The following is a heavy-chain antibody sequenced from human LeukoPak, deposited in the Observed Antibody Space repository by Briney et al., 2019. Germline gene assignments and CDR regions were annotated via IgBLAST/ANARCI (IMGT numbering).Heavy chain of an antibody. CDR3: AKPYSSSDAFDI. D-gene: IGHD6-6*01. CDR2: ISWDGGST. CDR1: GFTFDDYT. V-gene: IGHV3-43*01. Sequence: GGSLRLSCAASGFTFDDYTMHWVRQAPGKGLEWVSLISWDGGSTYYADSVKGRFTISRDNSKNSLYLQINSLRTEDTALYYCAKPYSSSDAFDIWGQGTMVTVSS. J-gene: IGHJ3*02.